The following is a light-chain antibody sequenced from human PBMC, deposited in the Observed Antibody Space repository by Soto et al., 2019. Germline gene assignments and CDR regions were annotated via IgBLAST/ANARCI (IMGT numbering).Light chain of an antibody. CDR1: SSDVGGYNY. CDR2: GVS. CDR3: SSYAGNNNYV. V-gene: IGLV2-8*01. Sequence: QSALTQPPSASGSPGQSVTISCTGASSDVGGYNYVSWYQQHPGKAPKFIIYGVSKRPSGVPDRFSGSKSGNTASLTVSGLQAEDEADYYCSSYAGNNNYVLGNGTKVT. J-gene: IGLJ1*01.